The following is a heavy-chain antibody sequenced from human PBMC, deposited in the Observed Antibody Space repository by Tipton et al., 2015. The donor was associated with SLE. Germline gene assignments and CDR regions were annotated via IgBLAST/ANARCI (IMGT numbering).Heavy chain of an antibody. D-gene: IGHD2-15*01. V-gene: IGHV4-38-2*01. CDR1: GYSINSGYY. CDR2: LYHSGTT. Sequence: TLSLTCAVSGYSINSGYYWGWIRQSPGKGLEWIGSLYHSGTTYYNPSLKSRVTISVDTSKNQFSLKLSSVTAADTAVYYCARGDIVVVVAATLVFDYWGQGTLVTVSS. J-gene: IGHJ4*02. CDR3: ARGDIVVVVAATLVFDY.